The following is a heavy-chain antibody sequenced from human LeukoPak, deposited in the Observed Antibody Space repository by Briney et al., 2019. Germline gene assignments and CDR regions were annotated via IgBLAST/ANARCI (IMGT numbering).Heavy chain of an antibody. D-gene: IGHD5-24*01. J-gene: IGHJ4*02. CDR2: INHSGST. Sequence: PSETLSLTCAVYGGSFSGYYWSWIRQPPGKGLEWIGDINHSGSTNYNPSLKSRVTISVDTSKNQFSLKLSSVTAADTAVYYCASNRWLQPFDYWGQGTLVTVSS. V-gene: IGHV4-34*01. CDR3: ASNRWLQPFDY. CDR1: GGSFSGYY.